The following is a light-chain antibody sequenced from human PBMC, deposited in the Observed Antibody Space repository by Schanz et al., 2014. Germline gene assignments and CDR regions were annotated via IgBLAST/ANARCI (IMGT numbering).Light chain of an antibody. J-gene: IGLJ2*01. V-gene: IGLV1-44*01. Sequence: QSVLTQPPSTSGTPGQRVTISCSGGSSDIGSNTVNWYQQLPGTAPKLLIYNNNQRPSGVPDRFSGSKSGTSASLAISGLQSEDEADYYCAAWDDSLNGDVLFGGGTKVTVL. CDR2: NNN. CDR3: AAWDDSLNGDVL. CDR1: SSDIGSNT.